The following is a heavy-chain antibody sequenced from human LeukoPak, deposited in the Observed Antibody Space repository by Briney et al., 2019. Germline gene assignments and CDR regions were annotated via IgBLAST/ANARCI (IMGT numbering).Heavy chain of an antibody. J-gene: IGHJ4*02. CDR1: GYTLTELS. CDR3: ATALVVVAARTFDY. Sequence: ASVKVSCKVSGYTLTELSMHWVRQAPGKGLEWMGGFDPEDGETIYAQKFQGRVTMTEDTSTDTAYMELSSLRSEDTAVYYCATALVVVAARTFDYRGQGTLVTVSS. D-gene: IGHD2-15*01. CDR2: FDPEDGET. V-gene: IGHV1-24*01.